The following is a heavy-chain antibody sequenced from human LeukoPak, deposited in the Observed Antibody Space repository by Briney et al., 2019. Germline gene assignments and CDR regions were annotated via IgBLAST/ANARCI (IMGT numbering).Heavy chain of an antibody. CDR1: GDSVSDDY. CDR3: ARDLLSGSHYYDSSGYYYGPGPSLY. CDR2: IHSGGTT. J-gene: IGHJ4*02. V-gene: IGHV4-4*07. Sequence: SETLSLTCTVSGDSVSDDYFTWIRQPAGKELEWIGRIHSGGTTNYNPSLKSRVTLSIDKSKKQISLRLTSVTAADTALYYCARDLLSGSHYYDSSGYYYGPGPSLYWGQGTLVTVSS. D-gene: IGHD3-22*01.